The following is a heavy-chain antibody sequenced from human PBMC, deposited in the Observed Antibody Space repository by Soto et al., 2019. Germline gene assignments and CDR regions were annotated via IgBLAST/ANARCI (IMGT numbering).Heavy chain of an antibody. Sequence: KLRETLSLTCGVSGGTVASSHWRSWVRQSPGRGLEWIGNVYHTGDTNFNPSLQSRVTFSVDKSNNQFSLRLTSVTAADTAVYFCAREIVTAGGNNYFDPWGPGTLVTVSS. CDR2: VYHTGDT. D-gene: IGHD2-21*02. V-gene: IGHV4-4*01. J-gene: IGHJ5*02. CDR3: AREIVTAGGNNYFDP. CDR1: GGTVASSHW.